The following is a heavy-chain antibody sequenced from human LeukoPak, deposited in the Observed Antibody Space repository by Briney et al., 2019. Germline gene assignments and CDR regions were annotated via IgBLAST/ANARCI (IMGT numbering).Heavy chain of an antibody. D-gene: IGHD6-19*01. CDR3: AKFDEPDSSGWQLGFDY. V-gene: IGHV3-23*01. J-gene: IGHJ4*02. Sequence: PGGSLRLSCAASGFTFSSYAMSWVRQAPGKGLEWVSGISDSGVTTYYADSVKGRFTISRDNSKNTLYLQMNSLRAEDTAVYYCAKFDEPDSSGWQLGFDYWGQGTLVTVSS. CDR2: ISDSGVTT. CDR1: GFTFSSYA.